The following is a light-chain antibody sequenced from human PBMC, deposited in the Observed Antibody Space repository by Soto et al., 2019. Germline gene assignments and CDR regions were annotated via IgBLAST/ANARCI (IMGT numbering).Light chain of an antibody. CDR1: SSNIGAGYD. J-gene: IGLJ2*01. CDR2: GDS. Sequence: QSVLTQPPSVSWAPGQRVTISCTGSSSNIGAGYDVHWYQQLPGTAPKLLIYGDSNRPSGVPDRFSGSKSGTSASLAITGLQAEDEADHYCQSYDSSLSVHVVFGGGTKLTLL. CDR3: QSYDSSLSVHVV. V-gene: IGLV1-40*01.